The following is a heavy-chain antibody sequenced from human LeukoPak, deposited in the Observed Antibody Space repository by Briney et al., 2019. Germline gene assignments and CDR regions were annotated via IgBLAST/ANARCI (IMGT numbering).Heavy chain of an antibody. CDR2: IYYTGST. CDR3: ARARYYYGHYFDY. Sequence: PSETLSLTCTVSGGSISSYYWSWIRQPPGKGLEWIGYIYYTGSTNYNPSLKSRVTISLDTSKNQFSLKLSSVTAADTAVYYCARARYYYGHYFDYWGQGTLVTVSS. D-gene: IGHD3-10*01. J-gene: IGHJ4*02. CDR1: GGSISSYY. V-gene: IGHV4-59*01.